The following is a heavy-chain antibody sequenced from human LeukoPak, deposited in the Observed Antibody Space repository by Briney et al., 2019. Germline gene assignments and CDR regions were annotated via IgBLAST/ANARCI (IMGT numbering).Heavy chain of an antibody. CDR3: ARGHLGLSP. V-gene: IGHV4-59*01. J-gene: IGHJ5*02. D-gene: IGHD3-10*01. Sequence: SETLSLTCTVSGGSIGGYSWSWVRQPPGQGLEWIGYFHNSRTTSYNPSLTGRVIRSVDTAMDHISMKLNSVTAADTAVYYCARGHLGLSPWGQGTLVTVSS. CDR2: FHNSRTT. CDR1: GGSIGGYS.